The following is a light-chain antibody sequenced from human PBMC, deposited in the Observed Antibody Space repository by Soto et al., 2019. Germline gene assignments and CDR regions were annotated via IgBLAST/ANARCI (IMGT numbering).Light chain of an antibody. Sequence: DIQMTQSPSFVSASVGDRVTITCRESQGISSWLAWYQHKPGRVPKLLIHAASSLERGLTSRFSGSGSGTDFTLTISSLQPEDFATYYCQQTTSFPLTFGGGTKVEIK. V-gene: IGKV1-12*01. CDR3: QQTTSFPLT. CDR1: QGISSW. CDR2: AAS. J-gene: IGKJ4*01.